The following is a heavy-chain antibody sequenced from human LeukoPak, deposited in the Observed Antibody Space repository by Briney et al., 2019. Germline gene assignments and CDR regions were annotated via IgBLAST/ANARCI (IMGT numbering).Heavy chain of an antibody. CDR2: INPNSGGT. CDR1: GGTFSSYA. J-gene: IGHJ4*02. Sequence: ASVKVSCKASGGTFSSYAISWVRQAPGQGLEWMGWINPNSGGTNYAQKFQGRVTMTRDTSISTAYMELSRLRSDDTAVYYCARVPGGNLDYWGQGTLVTVSS. CDR3: ARVPGGNLDY. V-gene: IGHV1-2*02. D-gene: IGHD2-15*01.